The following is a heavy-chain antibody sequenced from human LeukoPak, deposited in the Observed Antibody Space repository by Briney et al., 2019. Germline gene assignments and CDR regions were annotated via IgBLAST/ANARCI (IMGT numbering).Heavy chain of an antibody. CDR1: GFTFSSYS. V-gene: IGHV3-21*01. J-gene: IGHJ3*02. D-gene: IGHD4-17*01. CDR3: ARFPSVGRGDYDAFYI. Sequence: PGGSLRLSCAASGFTFSSYSMNWVRQAPGKGLEWVSSISSSSSYIYYADSVKGRFTISRDNAKNSLYLQMNSLRAEDTAVYYGARFPSVGRGDYDAFYIWGQATMVTVSS. CDR2: ISSSSSYI.